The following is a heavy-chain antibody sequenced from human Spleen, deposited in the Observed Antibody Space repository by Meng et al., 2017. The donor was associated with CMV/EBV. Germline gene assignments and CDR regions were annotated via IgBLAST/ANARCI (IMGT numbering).Heavy chain of an antibody. D-gene: IGHD6-13*01. CDR2: IYSGGSST. CDR3: AKDQGRIAAAGPIFDY. Sequence: GFTFSSYAMSWVRQAPGKGLEWFSVIYSGGSSTYYADSVKGRFTISRDNSKNTLYLQMNSLRAEDTAVYYCAKDQGRIAAAGPIFDYWGQGTLVTVSS. J-gene: IGHJ4*02. CDR1: GFTFSSYA. V-gene: IGHV3-23*03.